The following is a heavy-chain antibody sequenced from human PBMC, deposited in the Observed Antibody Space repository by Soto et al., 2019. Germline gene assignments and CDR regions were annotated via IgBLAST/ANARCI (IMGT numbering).Heavy chain of an antibody. CDR3: ARDTEVIAAAGDYYYYGMDV. CDR1: GDSVSSNSAA. CDR2: TYYRSKWYN. V-gene: IGHV6-1*01. D-gene: IGHD6-13*01. J-gene: IGHJ6*02. Sequence: SQTLSLTCAISGDSVSSNSAAWNWIRQSPSRGLEWLGRTYYRSKWYNDYAVSVKSRITINPDTSKNQFPLQLNSVTPEDTAVYYCARDTEVIAAAGDYYYYGMDVWGQGTTVTVSS.